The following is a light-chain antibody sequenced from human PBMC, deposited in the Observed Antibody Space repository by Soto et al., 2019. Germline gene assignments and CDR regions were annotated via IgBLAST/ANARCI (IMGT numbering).Light chain of an antibody. CDR1: QDINTY. CDR3: QQRSNFIT. CDR2: DAS. V-gene: IGKV3D-11*01. Sequence: VFTQSPATPSLPPGQKRTLSCRASQDINTYLVWHQQKPGQAPRLLIYDASNRATGIPARFSGSGSGTDFTLTISSLEPEDFAVYYCQQRSNFITFGQGTRLEIK. J-gene: IGKJ5*01.